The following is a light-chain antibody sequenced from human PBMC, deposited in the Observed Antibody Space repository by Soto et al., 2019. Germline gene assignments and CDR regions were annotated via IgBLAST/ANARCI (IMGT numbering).Light chain of an antibody. CDR3: QQYHAWPPGT. V-gene: IGKV3-15*01. CDR1: QSVNNF. J-gene: IGKJ4*01. CDR2: DAS. Sequence: DIVMTQSPATLSVSPGERATVSCRASQSVNNFLACFQHKPGQAPRLLIFDASTRATGVPARFSGGGSGTEFNLTISSLRSEDFAVYFCQQYHAWPPGTFGGGTKV.